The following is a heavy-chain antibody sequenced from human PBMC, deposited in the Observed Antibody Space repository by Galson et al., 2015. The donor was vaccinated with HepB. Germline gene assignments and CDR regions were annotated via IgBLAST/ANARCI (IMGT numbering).Heavy chain of an antibody. CDR3: ARHGPKAGHIDAFDM. V-gene: IGHV4-39*01. CDR1: GGSISSSNYY. J-gene: IGHJ3*02. Sequence: LSLTCTVSGGSISSSNYYWGWIRQPPGRGLEWIGSIYYGGSTYYNPSLQSRVTISVDTSKNQFSLKLSSVTAADTAVYYCARHGPKAGHIDAFDMWGQGTMVTVSS. CDR2: IYYGGST. D-gene: IGHD2-21*01.